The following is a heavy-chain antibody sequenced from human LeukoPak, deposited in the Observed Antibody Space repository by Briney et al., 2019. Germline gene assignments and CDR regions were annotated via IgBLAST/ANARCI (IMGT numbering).Heavy chain of an antibody. CDR2: INPNSGGT. V-gene: IGHV1-2*05. J-gene: IGHJ3*02. CDR1: GYTFTGYY. Sequence: ASVKVSCKASGYTFTGYYMHWVRQAHGQGLEWMGRINPNSGGTNYAQKFQGRVTMTRDTSISTAYMELSRLRSDDTDVYYCARSLGGYYDLRDDAFDIWGQGTMVTVSS. D-gene: IGHD3-3*01. CDR3: ARSLGGYYDLRDDAFDI.